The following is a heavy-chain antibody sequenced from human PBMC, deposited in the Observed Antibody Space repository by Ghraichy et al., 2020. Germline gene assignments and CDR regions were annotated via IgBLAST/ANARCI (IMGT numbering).Heavy chain of an antibody. J-gene: IGHJ4*02. CDR1: GYTFPTYD. CDR2: MNPATGNT. CDR3: ARVDGLSFDS. V-gene: IGHV1-8*01. Sequence: ASAKVSCEASGYTFPTYDINWVRQAPGQGLEWMGWMNPATGNTGYAQRFQGRVTMTRSTSINTAYMELSSLRSDDTAVYYCARVDGLSFDSWGQGTLVTVSS. D-gene: IGHD2-21*01.